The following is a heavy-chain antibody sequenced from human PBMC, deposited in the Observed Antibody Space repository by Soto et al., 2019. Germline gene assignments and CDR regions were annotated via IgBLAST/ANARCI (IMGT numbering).Heavy chain of an antibody. J-gene: IGHJ5*02. D-gene: IGHD6-6*01. CDR3: ARDGIAARPIAWFDP. Sequence: QVQLVQSGAEVKKPGSSVKVSCKASGGTFSSYAIRWVRQAPGQGLEWMGGITPIFGAADYAQKFQGRVTITADESTSTAYMELSSLRSEDTAVYYCARDGIAARPIAWFDPWGQGTPVTVSS. V-gene: IGHV1-69*12. CDR1: GGTFSSYA. CDR2: ITPIFGAA.